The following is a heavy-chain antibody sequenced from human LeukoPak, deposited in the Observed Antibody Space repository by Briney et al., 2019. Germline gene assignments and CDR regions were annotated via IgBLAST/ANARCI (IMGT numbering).Heavy chain of an antibody. CDR3: AKDRKRFGLYVDSSGYQSEFDY. J-gene: IGHJ4*02. Sequence: GGSLRLSCAASGFTFSTFGMHWVRQAPGKGLEWVAFSRYDGSDKYYADSEKGRFTISRDNSKNTLYLHMSGLRPEDTAVYYRAKDRKRFGLYVDSSGYQSEFDYWGQGTLVTVSS. V-gene: IGHV3-30*02. CDR2: SRYDGSDK. D-gene: IGHD3-22*01. CDR1: GFTFSTFG.